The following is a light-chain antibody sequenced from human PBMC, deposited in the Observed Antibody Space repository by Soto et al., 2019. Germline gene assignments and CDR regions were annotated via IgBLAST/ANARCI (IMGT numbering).Light chain of an antibody. Sequence: DIMLTQSPGTLSLSPRERATLSFRVSQSVSSNLAWYQQKPGKAPRLLIYGASSRATGVPARFSGSGSGTDFTLTISSLEPEDFAAYYCQQYYNCPPYTFGQGTRLEIK. V-gene: IGKV3D-15*01. CDR3: QQYYNCPPYT. J-gene: IGKJ5*01. CDR1: QSVSSN. CDR2: GAS.